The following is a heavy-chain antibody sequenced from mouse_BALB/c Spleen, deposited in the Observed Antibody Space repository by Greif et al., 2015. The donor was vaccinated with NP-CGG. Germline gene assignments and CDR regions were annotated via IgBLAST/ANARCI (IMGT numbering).Heavy chain of an antibody. Sequence: EVQLQESGPELVKPGASVKMSCKASGYTFTSYVMHWVKQKPGQGLEWIGYINPYNDGTKYNEKLKGKATLTSDKSSSTAYMELSSLTSEDSAVYYCAGITTVVDYYAMDYGGQGTSVTVSS. D-gene: IGHD1-1*01. CDR1: GYTFTSYV. J-gene: IGHJ4*01. CDR3: AGITTVVDYYAMDY. CDR2: INPYNDGT. V-gene: IGHV1-14*01.